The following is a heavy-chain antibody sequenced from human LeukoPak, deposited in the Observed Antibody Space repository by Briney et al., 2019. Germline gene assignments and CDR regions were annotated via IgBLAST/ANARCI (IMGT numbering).Heavy chain of an antibody. CDR3: VREVAARAFDI. CDR1: GGSISSYY. J-gene: IGHJ3*02. V-gene: IGHV4-59*01. CDR2: IYYSGGIT. Sequence: SETLSLTCTVSGGSISSYYLSWIRQPPGQGLEWIGYIYYSGGITNYNPSLKSRVTISRDTSKNKFSLKLSTVTAADTAVYYCVREVAARAFDIWGQGTMVTVSS. D-gene: IGHD6-6*01.